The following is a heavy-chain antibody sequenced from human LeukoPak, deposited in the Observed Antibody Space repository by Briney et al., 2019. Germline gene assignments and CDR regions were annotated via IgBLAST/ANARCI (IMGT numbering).Heavy chain of an antibody. V-gene: IGHV3-21*01. J-gene: IGHJ3*02. CDR3: AIEPERSSGWYSDAFDI. CDR2: ISSSSSYI. CDR1: GFTFSTYS. Sequence: GGCLRLSCAASGFTFSTYSMNWVRQAPGKGLEWVSSISSSSSYIYYADSVKGRFTISRADAKKSLYLQMNSLRAEDTAVYYCAIEPERSSGWYSDAFDIWGQGTMVSVSS. D-gene: IGHD6-19*01.